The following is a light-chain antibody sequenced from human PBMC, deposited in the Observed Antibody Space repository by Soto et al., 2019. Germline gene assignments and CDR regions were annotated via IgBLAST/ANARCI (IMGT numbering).Light chain of an antibody. CDR3: QQYDSYRT. V-gene: IGKV1-5*01. CDR1: QNISTS. CDR2: DVS. Sequence: DIQLSQSPSTLSASVGDRDTKTCRPSQNISTSLAWYQQKSGRAPKLLIYDVSNLESGVPSRFSGSGSGTEFSLTIRGLQPDDFATYYCQQYDSYRTFGQGTKVDIK. J-gene: IGKJ1*01.